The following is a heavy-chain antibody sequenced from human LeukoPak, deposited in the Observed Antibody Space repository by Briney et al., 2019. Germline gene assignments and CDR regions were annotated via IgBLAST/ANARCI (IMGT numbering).Heavy chain of an antibody. CDR1: GGSISSHY. J-gene: IGHJ4*02. CDR3: ARLFRGYSYVDY. D-gene: IGHD5-18*01. Sequence: SETLSLTCTVSGGSISSHYWCWIRQPPGKGLEWIGYIHDSGSTNYNPSPKSRVTISVDTSKNQFSLKLSSVTAADTAVYYCARLFRGYSYVDYWGQGTLVTVSS. CDR2: IHDSGST. V-gene: IGHV4-59*08.